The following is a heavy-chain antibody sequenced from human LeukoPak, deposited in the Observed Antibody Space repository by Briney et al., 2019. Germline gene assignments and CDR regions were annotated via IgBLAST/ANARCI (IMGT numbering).Heavy chain of an antibody. J-gene: IGHJ5*02. CDR2: IKEDGSEK. CDR1: GFTFSSYW. V-gene: IGHV3-7*01. CDR3: ARGGGYHGWIDP. Sequence: PGGSLRLSCAASGFTFSSYWRSWVRQAPGKGLDGVANIKEDGSEKYYVDSVKGRFTISRDNAKNSLYLQMNSLRAENTAVYYCARGGGYHGWIDPWGQGTLVTVSS. D-gene: IGHD1-26*01.